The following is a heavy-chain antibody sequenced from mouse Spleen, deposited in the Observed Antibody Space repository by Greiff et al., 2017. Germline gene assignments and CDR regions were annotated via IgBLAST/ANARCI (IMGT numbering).Heavy chain of an antibody. J-gene: IGHJ4*01. CDR2: IWSDGST. D-gene: IGHD1-1*01. V-gene: IGHV2-6-1*01. CDR1: GFSLTSYG. Sequence: QVQLKESGPGLVAPSQSLSITCTISGFSLTSYGVHWVRQPPGKGLEWLVVIWSDGSTTYNSALKSRLSISKDNSKSQVFLKMNSLQTDDTAMYYCARHPLYYGYAMDYWGQGTSVTVSS. CDR3: ARHPLYYGYAMDY.